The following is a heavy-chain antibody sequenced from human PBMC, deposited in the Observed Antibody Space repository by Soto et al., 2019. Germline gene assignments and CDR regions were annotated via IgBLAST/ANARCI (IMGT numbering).Heavy chain of an antibody. J-gene: IGHJ3*02. D-gene: IGHD3-22*01. CDR2: INPSGGST. CDR1: GYTLTIYY. Sequence: ASVKVSCTASGYTLTIYYMHWVRQAPGQGLEWMGIINPSGGSTSYAQKFQGRVTMTRDTSTSTVYMELSSLRSEDTAVYYCAGDYYDPDPIAFDIWGQGTMVTVSS. CDR3: AGDYYDPDPIAFDI. V-gene: IGHV1-46*01.